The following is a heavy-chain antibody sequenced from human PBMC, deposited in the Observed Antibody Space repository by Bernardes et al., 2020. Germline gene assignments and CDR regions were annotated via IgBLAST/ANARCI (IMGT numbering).Heavy chain of an antibody. CDR2: NYYSGST. V-gene: IGHV4-59*01. J-gene: IGHJ6*03. CDR1: GGPISSYY. Sequence: SETLSLTCTVTGGPISSYYWSWIRQPPGKGLEWIGYNYYSGSTDYNPSPTSRVTISVDTSKNQFSLKLNSVTASDTAVYYCARVISYYDILTGYLPYYYYYMDDWGKGTTVTVSS. D-gene: IGHD3-9*01. CDR3: ARVISYYDILTGYLPYYYYYMDD.